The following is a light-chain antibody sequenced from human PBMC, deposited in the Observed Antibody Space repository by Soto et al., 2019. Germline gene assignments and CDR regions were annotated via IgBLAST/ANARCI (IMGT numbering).Light chain of an antibody. J-gene: IGLJ1*01. Sequence: SVLTQPPSVSGAAGQRVTISCTGSSSNIGATYDVQWYQQLPGTAPKLLIYGNSNRPSGVPDRFSGSKSGTSASLAITGLQADDEADYYCQSYDSSLSAHYVFGTGTKVTVL. CDR1: SSNIGATYD. CDR3: QSYDSSLSAHYV. CDR2: GNS. V-gene: IGLV1-40*01.